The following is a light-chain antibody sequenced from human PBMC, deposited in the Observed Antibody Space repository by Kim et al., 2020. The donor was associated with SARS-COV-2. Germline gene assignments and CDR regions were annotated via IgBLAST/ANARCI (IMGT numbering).Light chain of an antibody. CDR2: SNN. CDR3: AAWDDSLNGVV. CDR1: RPNIGSKT. J-gene: IGLJ2*01. V-gene: IGLV1-44*01. Sequence: GHEVTTSGSGGRPNIGSKTVNWYQHLPGTAPKLLIYSNNQRPSGVPDRFSGSKSGTSASLAISGLQSEDGADYYCAAWDDSLNGVVFSGGTKLTVL.